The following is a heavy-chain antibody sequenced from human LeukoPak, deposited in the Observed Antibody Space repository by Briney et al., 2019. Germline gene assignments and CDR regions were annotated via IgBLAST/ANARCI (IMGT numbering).Heavy chain of an antibody. CDR3: ARVLLWFGAHDAFDI. CDR2: INHSGST. CDR1: GGSFSGYY. V-gene: IGHV4-34*01. Sequence: ASETLSLTCAVYGGSFSGYYWSWIRQPPGKGLEWIGEINHSGSTNYNPSLKSRVTISVDTSKNQFSLKLSSVTAADTAVYYCARVLLWFGAHDAFDIWGQGTMVTVSS. D-gene: IGHD3-10*01. J-gene: IGHJ3*02.